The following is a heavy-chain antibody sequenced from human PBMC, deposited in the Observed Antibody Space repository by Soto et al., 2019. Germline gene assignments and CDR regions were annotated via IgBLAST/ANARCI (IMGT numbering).Heavy chain of an antibody. CDR1: GFTFTRYS. CDR2: ISSTTNYI. V-gene: IGHV3-21*06. J-gene: IGHJ4*02. Sequence: GGSLRLSCAASGFTFTRYSMNWVRQAEGKGLEWVSSISSTTNYIYYGDSMKSPFTISRDNAKNSLYLEMNSLRAEDTAVYYCARESEDLTSNFDYWGQGTLVTVSS. CDR3: ARESEDLTSNFDY.